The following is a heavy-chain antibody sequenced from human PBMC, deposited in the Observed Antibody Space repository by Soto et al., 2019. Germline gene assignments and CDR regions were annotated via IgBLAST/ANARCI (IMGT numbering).Heavy chain of an antibody. Sequence: TLSLTCAVYGGSFSGYYWSWIRQPPGKGLEWIGEINHSGSTNYNPSLKSRVTISVDTSKNQFSLKLSSVTAADTAVYYCARGRGSREDYYYGMDVWGQGTTVTVSS. CDR2: INHSGST. V-gene: IGHV4-34*01. CDR1: GGSFSGYY. D-gene: IGHD6-13*01. J-gene: IGHJ6*02. CDR3: ARGRGSREDYYYGMDV.